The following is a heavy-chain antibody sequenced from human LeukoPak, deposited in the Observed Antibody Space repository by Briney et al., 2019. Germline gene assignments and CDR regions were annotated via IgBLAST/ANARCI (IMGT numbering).Heavy chain of an antibody. Sequence: GGSLRLSCAASGFTFSSYSMIWVRQAPGKGLEWVSSTSSSSSYIYYADSVKGRFTISRDNAKNSLYLQMNSLRAEDTAVYYCARGYGGWFDPWGQGTLVTVSS. CDR1: GFTFSSYS. V-gene: IGHV3-21*01. J-gene: IGHJ5*02. CDR3: ARGYGGWFDP. CDR2: TSSSSSYI. D-gene: IGHD4-23*01.